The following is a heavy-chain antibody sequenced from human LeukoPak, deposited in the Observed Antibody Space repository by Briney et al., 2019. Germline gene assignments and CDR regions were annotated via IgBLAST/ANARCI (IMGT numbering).Heavy chain of an antibody. CDR3: AKVGSGNDYY. Sequence: QTGGSLRLSCAASGFTFSSYGMHWVRQAPGKGLEWVAFIRYDGSNKYYADSVKGRFTISRDNSKNTLYLQMNSLRTEDTAVYYCAKVGSGNDYYWGQGTLVTVSS. D-gene: IGHD5-12*01. CDR2: IRYDGSNK. CDR1: GFTFSSYG. V-gene: IGHV3-30*02. J-gene: IGHJ4*02.